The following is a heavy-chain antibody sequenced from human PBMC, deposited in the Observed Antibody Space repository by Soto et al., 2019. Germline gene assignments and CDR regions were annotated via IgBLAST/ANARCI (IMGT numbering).Heavy chain of an antibody. J-gene: IGHJ6*02. D-gene: IGHD3-10*01. CDR3: AREGYYGSGSYYPATDPMGMRTYYYDMDV. CDR1: GYTFTSYG. V-gene: IGHV1-18*04. Sequence: ASVKVSCKASGYTFTSYGISWVRQAPGQGLEWMGWISAYNGNTNYAQKLQGRVTMTTDTSTSTAYMELRSLRSDDTAVYYCAREGYYGSGSYYPATDPMGMRTYYYDMDVWGQGTTVTVSS. CDR2: ISAYNGNT.